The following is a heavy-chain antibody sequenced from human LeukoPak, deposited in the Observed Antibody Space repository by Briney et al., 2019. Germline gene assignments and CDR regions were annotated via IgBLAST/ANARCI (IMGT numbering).Heavy chain of an antibody. V-gene: IGHV3-74*01. D-gene: IGHD6-19*01. Sequence: PGGSLRLSCAASGFTFSNYWIHWVRHAPGKGTVWDSHINSDGSGTSYADSVKGRFTVSRDNAKNTLYLQMNSLRVEDTAVYYCARGTSVAGSDYWGQGTLVTVSS. CDR3: ARGTSVAGSDY. J-gene: IGHJ4*02. CDR2: INSDGSGT. CDR1: GFTFSNYW.